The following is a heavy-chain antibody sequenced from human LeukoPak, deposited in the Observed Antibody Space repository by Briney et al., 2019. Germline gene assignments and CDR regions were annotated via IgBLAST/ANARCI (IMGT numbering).Heavy chain of an antibody. Sequence: PGGSLRLSCEVSGFTVSRHCMSWVRQAPGKGLDWVSVLYDDGTTHYADSVKGRFTISRDTSQNILYLEMNSLRADDTAVYYCARELLYHYYEYWGQGTLVTVPA. CDR2: LYDDGTT. J-gene: IGHJ4*02. V-gene: IGHV3-53*01. D-gene: IGHD2-2*01. CDR1: GFTVSRHC. CDR3: ARELLYHYYEY.